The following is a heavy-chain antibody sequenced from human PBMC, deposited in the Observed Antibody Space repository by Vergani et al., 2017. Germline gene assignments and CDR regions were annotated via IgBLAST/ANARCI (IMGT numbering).Heavy chain of an antibody. CDR3: AGAVVTAMAFDY. D-gene: IGHD5-18*01. CDR2: IWYDGSIK. Sequence: QVQLVESGGGGVQAGRSLRLSCVASEFSFSNYGMHWVRQAPGKGLEWVAGIWYDGSIKYYADSVKGRFTVSRDNSKNTLYLQMNSLRAEDTALYYCAGAVVTAMAFDYWGQGTPVTVS. V-gene: IGHV3-33*01. J-gene: IGHJ4*02. CDR1: EFSFSNYG.